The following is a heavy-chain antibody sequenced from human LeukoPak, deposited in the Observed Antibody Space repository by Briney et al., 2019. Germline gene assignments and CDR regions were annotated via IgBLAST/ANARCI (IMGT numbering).Heavy chain of an antibody. CDR1: GGSISSYY. CDR3: ARAVAYGIDTGYFDY. V-gene: IGHV4-59*01. CDR2: IYYSGST. Sequence: PSETLSLTCTVSGGSISSYYWSWIRQPPGKGLKWIGYIYYSGSTNYNPSLKSRVTISVDTSKNQFSLNLNSVTAADTAVYYCARAVAYGIDTGYFDYWGQGTLVTVSS. J-gene: IGHJ4*02. D-gene: IGHD2-8*02.